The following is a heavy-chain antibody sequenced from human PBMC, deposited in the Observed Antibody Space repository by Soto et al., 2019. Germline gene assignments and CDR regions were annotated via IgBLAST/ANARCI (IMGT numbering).Heavy chain of an antibody. CDR2: ISSDGSNK. V-gene: IGHV3-30-3*01. CDR3: ARDDEGGSDCDLGY. J-gene: IGHJ4*02. D-gene: IGHD1-26*01. CDR1: GFTFSSHA. Sequence: QVQLVESGGGVVQPGRSLRLSCAVSGFTFSSHAMHWVRQAPGKGLEWVTLISSDGSNKYYADSVKGRFTTSRDNSKKTMYLQMNSLRGEDTAGYYCARDDEGGSDCDLGYWGQGALVTVSS.